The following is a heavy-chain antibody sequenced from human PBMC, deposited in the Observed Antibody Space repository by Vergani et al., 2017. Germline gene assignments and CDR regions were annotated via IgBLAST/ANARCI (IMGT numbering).Heavy chain of an antibody. D-gene: IGHD3-9*01. CDR2: ISAYNGNT. CDR1: GYTFTSYG. CDR3: AGLGGYDILTGYGPNYYYGMDV. V-gene: IGHV1-18*01. J-gene: IGHJ6*02. Sequence: QVQLVQSGAEVKKPGASVKVSCKASGYTFTSYGISWVRQAPGQGLEWMGWISAYNGNTNYAQKLQGRVTMTTDTSTSTAYMELRSLRSDDTAVYYCAGLGGYDILTGYGPNYYYGMDVWGQGTTVTVSS.